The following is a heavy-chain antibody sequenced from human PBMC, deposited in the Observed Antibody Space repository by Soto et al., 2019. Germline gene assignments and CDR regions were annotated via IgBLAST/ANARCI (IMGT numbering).Heavy chain of an antibody. CDR2: IIPIFGTA. D-gene: IGHD2-15*01. J-gene: IGHJ4*02. CDR3: ARGDCSGGSCYFKFDY. CDR1: GGTFISYA. Sequence: SVKVSCKASGGTFISYAISWVRQAPGQGLEWMGGIIPIFGTANYAQMFQGRVTITADESTSTAYMELSSLRSEDTAVYYCARGDCSGGSCYFKFDYWGQGTLVTVSS. V-gene: IGHV1-69*13.